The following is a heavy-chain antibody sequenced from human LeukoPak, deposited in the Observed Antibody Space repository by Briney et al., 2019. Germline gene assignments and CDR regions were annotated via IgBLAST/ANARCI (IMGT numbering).Heavy chain of an antibody. Sequence: GESLKISCKGSGYSFTNYWIDWVRQMPGRGLEWMGRMDPSDSYITYSPSFEGHVTMSADKSISTFYLQWDSLKATDTAMYYCARHSSVSSSDFWGQGTLVAVSS. J-gene: IGHJ4*02. CDR2: MDPSDSYI. CDR1: GYSFTNYW. CDR3: ARHSSVSSSDF. V-gene: IGHV5-10-1*01. D-gene: IGHD1-26*01.